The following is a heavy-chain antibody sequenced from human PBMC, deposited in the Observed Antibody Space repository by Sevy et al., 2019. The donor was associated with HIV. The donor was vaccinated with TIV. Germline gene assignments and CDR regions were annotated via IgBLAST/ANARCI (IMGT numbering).Heavy chain of an antibody. CDR3: ARGRVWFREFPPVDIVTTGDY. D-gene: IGHD5-12*01. CDR1: GGSFSGYY. V-gene: IGHV4-34*01. Sequence: SETLSLTCAVYGGSFSGYYWSWIRQPPGKGLEWIGEINHSGSTNYNPSLKSRVTISVDTSKNQFSLKLGSVTAADTAVYYWARGRVWFREFPPVDIVTTGDYWGQGTLVTVSS. CDR2: INHSGST. J-gene: IGHJ4*02.